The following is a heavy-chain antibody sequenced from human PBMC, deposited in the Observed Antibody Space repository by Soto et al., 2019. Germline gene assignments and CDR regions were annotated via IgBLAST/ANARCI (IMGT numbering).Heavy chain of an antibody. CDR1: GGTFSSYA. CDR2: INAGNGNT. D-gene: IGHD6-19*01. J-gene: IGHJ6*02. Sequence: ASVKVSCKTSGGTFSSYAISWVRQAPGQRLEWMGWINAGNGNTKYSQKFQGRVTITRDTSASTAYMELSSLRSEDTAVYYCARVGTSGSYYGMDVWGQGTTVTVSS. CDR3: ARVGTSGSYYGMDV. V-gene: IGHV1-3*01.